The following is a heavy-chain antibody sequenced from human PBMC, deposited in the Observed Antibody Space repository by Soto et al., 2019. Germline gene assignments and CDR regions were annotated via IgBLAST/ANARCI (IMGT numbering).Heavy chain of an antibody. CDR1: GGSINTFY. CDR3: ARDGSYSAYNFEHGLQLWSFDF. CDR2: IFSSEST. D-gene: IGHD5-12*01. Sequence: SETLSLTCTVSGGSINTFYWSWVRQPAGKGLEWIGRIFSSESTSFNPSLESRVAMSVDTSKNHFSLNLSSVTDADMAVYYCARDGSYSAYNFEHGLQLWSFDFWGQGALVTVSS. J-gene: IGHJ4*02. V-gene: IGHV4-4*07.